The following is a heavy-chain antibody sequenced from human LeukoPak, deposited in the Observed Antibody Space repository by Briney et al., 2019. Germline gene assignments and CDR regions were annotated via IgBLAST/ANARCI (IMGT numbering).Heavy chain of an antibody. Sequence: SETLSLTCTVSGGSISSYYSGWVRHPPGKGLGWIGSIYYSGSTYYNPSLKSRVTISVDTSKNQFSLKLSSVTAADTAVYYCARLTRGGYFDYWGEATLVTVPP. CDR2: IYYSGST. CDR1: GGSISSYY. CDR3: ARLTRGGYFDY. J-gene: IGHJ4*02. D-gene: IGHD6-25*01. V-gene: IGHV4-39*01.